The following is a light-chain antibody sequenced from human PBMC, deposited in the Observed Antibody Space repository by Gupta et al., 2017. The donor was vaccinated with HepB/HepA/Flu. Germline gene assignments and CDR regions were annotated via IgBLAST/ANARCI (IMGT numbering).Light chain of an antibody. CDR3: QQYSSYIT. Sequence: DIPMTQSPSTLSASVGDRVTITCRTSQTISTWLAWYQQKPGKAPKLLIYKASSLESGVPSRFSGSGSGKEFTLTSSSMQPDDVATYYGQQYSSYITFGGGTKVEIE. CDR1: QTISTW. J-gene: IGKJ4*01. CDR2: KAS. V-gene: IGKV1-5*03.